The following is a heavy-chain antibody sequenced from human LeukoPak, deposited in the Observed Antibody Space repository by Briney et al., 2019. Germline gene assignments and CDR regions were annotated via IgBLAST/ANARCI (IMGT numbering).Heavy chain of an antibody. CDR3: ARVVTPRYCSSTSCYWKGWFDP. V-gene: IGHV1-69*13. D-gene: IGHD2-2*01. J-gene: IGHJ5*02. CDR1: GYTFTSYD. Sequence: SVKVSCKASGYTFTSYDFHWVRQATGQGLEWMGGIIASFGTANYAQKFQGRVTISADESSGTAYMELSSLRSEDTAVYYCARVVTPRYCSSTSCYWKGWFDPWGQGTLVTVSS. CDR2: IIASFGTA.